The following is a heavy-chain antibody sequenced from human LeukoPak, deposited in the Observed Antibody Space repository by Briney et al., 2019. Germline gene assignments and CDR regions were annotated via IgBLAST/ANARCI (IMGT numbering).Heavy chain of an antibody. Sequence: PSETLSLTCTVSGGSISSYYWSWIRQPPGKGLEWIGYIYYSGSTNYNPSLKSRVTISVDTSKNQFSLKLSSVTAADTAVYHCARVYSSSWYDYYGMDVWGQGTTVTVSS. J-gene: IGHJ6*02. D-gene: IGHD6-13*01. V-gene: IGHV4-59*01. CDR3: ARVYSSSWYDYYGMDV. CDR2: IYYSGST. CDR1: GGSISSYY.